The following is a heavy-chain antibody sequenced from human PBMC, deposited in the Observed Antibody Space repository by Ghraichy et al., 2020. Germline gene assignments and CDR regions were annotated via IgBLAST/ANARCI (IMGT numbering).Heavy chain of an antibody. CDR1: GYTLTELS. V-gene: IGHV1-24*01. CDR3: ATLGTVTSSSTFDY. J-gene: IGHJ4*02. CDR2: FDPEDGET. Sequence: ASVKVSCKVSGYTLTELSMHWVRQAPGKGLEWLGGFDPEDGETIYAQKFQGRLTMTEDTSTDTAYMYLSSLRSDDTAIYFCATLGTVTSSSTFDYWCQGTLVTVSS. D-gene: IGHD4-17*01.